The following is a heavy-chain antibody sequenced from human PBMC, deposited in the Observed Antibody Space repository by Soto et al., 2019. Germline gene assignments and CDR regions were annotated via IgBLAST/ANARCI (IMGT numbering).Heavy chain of an antibody. CDR3: ARDYSSSWYGIDH. J-gene: IGHJ4*02. CDR1: GFTFSSYG. CDR2: IWYDGSNK. V-gene: IGHV3-33*01. Sequence: LRLSCAASGFTFSSYGMHWVRQAPGKGLEWVAIIWYDGSNKYYADSVKGRFTISRDNSRNTLYLQMNSLRAEDTAVYYCARDYSSSWYGIDHWGQGTLVTVSS. D-gene: IGHD6-13*01.